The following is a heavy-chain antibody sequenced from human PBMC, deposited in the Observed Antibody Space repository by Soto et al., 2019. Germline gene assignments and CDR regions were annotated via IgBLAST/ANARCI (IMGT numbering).Heavy chain of an antibody. CDR1: GFPFSSHW. CDR3: ARRTPRGYFDS. CDR2: IKQDGSEK. J-gene: IGHJ4*02. Sequence: EVQLVESGGGLVQPGGSLRLSCAASGFPFSSHWMTWVRQAPGKGLEWVAYIKQDGSEKYYVDSVMGRFTMSRDNTQSSLSRQLNTLRVEDSAVYYCARRTPRGYFDSWGQGTLVTVSS. V-gene: IGHV3-7*05.